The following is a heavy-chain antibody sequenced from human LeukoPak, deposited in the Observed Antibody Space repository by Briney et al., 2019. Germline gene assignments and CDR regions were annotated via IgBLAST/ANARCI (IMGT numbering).Heavy chain of an antibody. V-gene: IGHV4-59*01. CDR2: IYYSGST. CDR1: GGSISSDY. J-gene: IGHJ3*01. D-gene: IGHD1-26*01. CDR3: ARVAPYSGSYLDAFDF. Sequence: SETLSLTRTVSGGSISSDYWSWIRQPPGQGLEWIGYIYYSGSTNYNPSLKSRVTISVDTSKNQFSLKLSSVTAADTAVYYCARVAPYSGSYLDAFDFWGQGTMVTVSS.